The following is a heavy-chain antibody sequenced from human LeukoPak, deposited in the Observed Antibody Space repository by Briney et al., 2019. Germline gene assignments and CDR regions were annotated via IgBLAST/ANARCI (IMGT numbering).Heavy chain of an antibody. CDR3: ARSGIKMVRGVIIKSPYHMDV. D-gene: IGHD3-10*01. V-gene: IGHV3-21*01. J-gene: IGHJ6*03. CDR1: GFTLNTYT. Sequence: GGSLRLSCAASGFTLNTYTMNWVRQAPGKGLEWVSSISSSNSYIYYADSVKGRFTISRDDAKNSLSLQMNSLRVEDTAVYYCARSGIKMVRGVIIKSPYHMDVWGKGTTVTVSS. CDR2: ISSSNSYI.